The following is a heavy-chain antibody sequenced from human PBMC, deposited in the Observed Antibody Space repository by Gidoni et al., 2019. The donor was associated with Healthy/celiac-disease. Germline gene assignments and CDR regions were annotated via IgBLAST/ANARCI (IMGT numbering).Heavy chain of an antibody. Sequence: QVQLQESGPGLVKPSQTLSLTCTVSGGSISSGSYYWSWIRQPAGKGLEWIGRIYTSGSTNYNPSLKSRVTISVDTSKNQFSLKLSSVTAADTAVYYCARDKSHYYDSSGYGFDAFDIWGQGTMVTVFS. D-gene: IGHD3-22*01. V-gene: IGHV4-61*02. CDR2: IYTSGST. CDR1: GGSISSGSYY. J-gene: IGHJ3*02. CDR3: ARDKSHYYDSSGYGFDAFDI.